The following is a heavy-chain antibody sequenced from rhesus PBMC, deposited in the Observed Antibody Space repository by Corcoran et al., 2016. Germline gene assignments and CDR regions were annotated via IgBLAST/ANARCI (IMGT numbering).Heavy chain of an antibody. CDR3: ARGPGIAAAFEF. CDR2: IYWNEDK. V-gene: IGHV2-1*01. CDR1: GFSLSTSGMG. J-gene: IGHJ1*01. D-gene: IGHD6-25*01. Sequence: QVTLKESGPSLVKPTQTLTLTCTFSGFSLSTSGMGVGWIRHPSRKTLEWLAHIYWNEDKYYSTSLKSRLTISKDTSKNQVVLTMTNMDPVDTATYYCARGPGIAAAFEFWGQGALVTVSS.